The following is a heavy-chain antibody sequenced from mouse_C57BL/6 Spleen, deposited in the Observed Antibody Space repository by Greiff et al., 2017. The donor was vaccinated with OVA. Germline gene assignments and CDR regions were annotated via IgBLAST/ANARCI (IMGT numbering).Heavy chain of an antibody. CDR1: GYAFSSSW. V-gene: IGHV1-82*01. CDR2: IYPGDGDT. Sequence: VQLQQSGPELVKPGASVKISCKASGYAFSSSWMNWVKQRPGKGLEWIGRIYPGDGDTNYNGKFKGKATLTADKSSSTAYMQLSSLTSEDSAVYFCVYDYLGAMDYWGQGTSVTVSS. D-gene: IGHD2-4*01. J-gene: IGHJ4*01. CDR3: VYDYLGAMDY.